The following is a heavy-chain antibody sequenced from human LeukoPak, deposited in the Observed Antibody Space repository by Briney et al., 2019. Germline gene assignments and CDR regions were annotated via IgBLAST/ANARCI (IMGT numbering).Heavy chain of an antibody. CDR3: ARDPTYYYDSSGPL. J-gene: IGHJ4*02. CDR1: GGSISSGVYY. CDR2: IYYSGST. Sequence: SQTLSLTCTVSGGSISSGVYYWSWIRQHPGKGLEWIGYIYYSGSTYYNPSLKSRVTISVDTSKNQFSLKLSSVTAADTAVYYCARDPTYYYDSSGPLWGQGTLVTVSS. D-gene: IGHD3-22*01. V-gene: IGHV4-31*03.